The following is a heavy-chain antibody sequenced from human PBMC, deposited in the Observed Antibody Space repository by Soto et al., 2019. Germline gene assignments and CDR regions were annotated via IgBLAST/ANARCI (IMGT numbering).Heavy chain of an antibody. CDR3: AKDRGGDCPDNSCYFGADY. D-gene: IGHD2-2*01. V-gene: IGHV3-30*18. CDR2: ISDTGSSH. J-gene: IGHJ4*02. CDR1: GFTFSSYG. Sequence: PGGSLRLSCVGSGFTFSSYGMHRVRQAPGKGLECVAVISDTGSSHYYAASVEGRFTISRENSKNTLSLHMDRLRVEDTAVYYCAKDRGGDCPDNSCYFGADYWGQGTPVTVSS.